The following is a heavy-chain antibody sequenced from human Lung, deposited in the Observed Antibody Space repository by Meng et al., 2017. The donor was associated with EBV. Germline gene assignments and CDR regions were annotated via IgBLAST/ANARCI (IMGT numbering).Heavy chain of an antibody. Sequence: LRESVPGLVKPSDPLSLTCAVSGGSISSVYWWTWVRQSPGKGLEWIGEIYHSGSTNYNPSLKSRVTISVDKSKNQFSLKLTSVTAADTAVYYCARGGYYSFDYWGQGTLVTVSS. D-gene: IGHD5-18*01. CDR2: IYHSGST. CDR1: GGSISSVYW. CDR3: ARGGYYSFDY. J-gene: IGHJ4*02. V-gene: IGHV4-4*02.